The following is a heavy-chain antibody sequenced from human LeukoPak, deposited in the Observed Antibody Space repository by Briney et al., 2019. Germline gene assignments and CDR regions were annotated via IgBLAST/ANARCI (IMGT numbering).Heavy chain of an antibody. CDR2: MKEDGSEI. D-gene: IGHD3-10*01. CDR1: GFTSSSYS. CDR3: ARGPMVRGPDY. J-gene: IGHJ4*02. V-gene: IGHV3-7*01. Sequence: GGSLRLSCAVSGFTSSSYSMGWVRQAPGKGLEWVANMKEDGSEIFYVDSVKGRFTISRDNAKNSLYLQMSNLRAEDTAVYYCARGPMVRGPDYWGQGTLVTVSS.